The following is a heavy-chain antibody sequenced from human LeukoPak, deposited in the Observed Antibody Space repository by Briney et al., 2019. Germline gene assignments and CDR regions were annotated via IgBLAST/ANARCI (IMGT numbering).Heavy chain of an antibody. D-gene: IGHD1-26*01. CDR3: ASLVGATTSFDY. J-gene: IGHJ4*02. Sequence: ASVKVSCKTSGYTFTSYGISWVRQAPGQGLEWMGWISAYNGNTNYAQNLQGRVPMTTATSTSPAYMELRSLTSDDTAVYYCASLVGATTSFDYWGQGTLVTVSS. CDR1: GYTFTSYG. V-gene: IGHV1-18*01. CDR2: ISAYNGNT.